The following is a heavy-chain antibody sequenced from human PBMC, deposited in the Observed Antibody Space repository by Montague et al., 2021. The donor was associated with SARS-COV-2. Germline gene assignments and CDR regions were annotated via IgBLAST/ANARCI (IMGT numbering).Heavy chain of an antibody. D-gene: IGHD3-10*01. J-gene: IGHJ4*02. Sequence: SETLSLTCTISGGSISSSSYYWGWIRQPPGKGPEWIGSIYYSGSTYYNPSLKSRVTISVDTSKNQFSLKLSSVTAADTAVYYCARLPDLLLWFGEALDYWGQGTLVTVSS. V-gene: IGHV4-39*01. CDR2: IYYSGST. CDR1: GGSISSSSYY. CDR3: ARLPDLLLWFGEALDY.